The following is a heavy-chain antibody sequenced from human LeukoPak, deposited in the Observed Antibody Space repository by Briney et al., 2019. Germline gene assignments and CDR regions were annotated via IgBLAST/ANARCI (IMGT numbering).Heavy chain of an antibody. J-gene: IGHJ3*02. CDR2: ISSSSSAT. D-gene: IGHD6-6*01. CDR1: GFTFTTYT. Sequence: GGSLRLSCAASGFTFTTYTMNWVRQTPGKGLEWVSFISSSSSATYYADSVKGRFTISRDNAKNSLFLQMNSLRAEDTAVYYCAREYSSSSGRAFDIWGQGTMVTVSS. V-gene: IGHV3-48*01. CDR3: AREYSSSSGRAFDI.